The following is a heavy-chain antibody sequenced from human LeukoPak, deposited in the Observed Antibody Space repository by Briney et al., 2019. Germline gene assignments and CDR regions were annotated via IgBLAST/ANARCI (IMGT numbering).Heavy chain of an antibody. Sequence: GASVNVSCKSSGYMFTSHGIHWLRQAPGQGLEWMGWISAQNGNTNYMQQFLGRVTMATDTSTSTAYMELRSLRSDDTAVYYCARAKTYSSGWGRPHYYYYMDVWGKGTTVTISS. CDR1: GYMFTSHG. V-gene: IGHV1-18*01. CDR3: ARAKTYSSGWGRPHYYYYMDV. CDR2: ISAQNGNT. J-gene: IGHJ6*03. D-gene: IGHD6-19*01.